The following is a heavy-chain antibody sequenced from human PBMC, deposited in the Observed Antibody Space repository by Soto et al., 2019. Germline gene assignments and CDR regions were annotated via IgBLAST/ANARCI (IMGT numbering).Heavy chain of an antibody. CDR2: ISGSGQTT. J-gene: IGHJ4*02. CDR1: GFTFSSYS. V-gene: IGHV3-23*01. CDR3: AKSRGDSWTTYFFDY. Sequence: GGSLRLSCAASGFTFSSYSLSWLRQAPGKGLEWISGISGSGQTTHYRDSVKGRFTISRDNFRNTLYLQVNSLRADDTAVYFFAKSRGDSWTTYFFDYWGQGALVTFAS. D-gene: IGHD4-4*01.